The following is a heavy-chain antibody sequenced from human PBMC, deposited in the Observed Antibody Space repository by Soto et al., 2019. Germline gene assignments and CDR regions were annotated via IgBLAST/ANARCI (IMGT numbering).Heavy chain of an antibody. CDR1: GFTFSNYA. CDR3: ARGTSSGWYYFDY. J-gene: IGHJ4*02. CDR2: ISYDGSYK. Sequence: QVQLVESGGGVVQPGRSLRLSCAASGFTFSNYAIHWVRQAPGKGLEWVAAISYDGSYKYYADSVKGRFTISRDNSKSTLYLQVNSLRADDTAVYYCARGTSSGWYYFDYWGQGTLVTVSS. D-gene: IGHD6-19*01. V-gene: IGHV3-30-3*01.